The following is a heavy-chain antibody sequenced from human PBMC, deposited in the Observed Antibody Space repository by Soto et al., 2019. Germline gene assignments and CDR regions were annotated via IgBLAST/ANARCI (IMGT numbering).Heavy chain of an antibody. Sequence: ASVKVSCKASGYTFTNYGISWVRQAPGQGLEWMGWISAYNGNTNYAQNLQGRVTMTTDTSTSTAYMELRSLRSDDTAVYYCERVDVLRFLGWLLWGQGTLVTVSS. J-gene: IGHJ4*02. CDR2: ISAYNGNT. CDR3: ERVDVLRFLGWLL. CDR1: GYTFTNYG. V-gene: IGHV1-18*04. D-gene: IGHD3-3*01.